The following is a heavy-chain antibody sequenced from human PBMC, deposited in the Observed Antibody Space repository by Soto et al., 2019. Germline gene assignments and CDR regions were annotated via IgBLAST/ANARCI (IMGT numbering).Heavy chain of an antibody. CDR2: TSYDGSNK. Sequence: QVQLVESGGGVVQPGRSLRLSCTASGFTFSSYAMHWVRQAPGKGLEWVAATSYDGSNKDYADSVKGRFTISRDNSKNTLYLQMNSLRAEDTAVYYCQYYYGSGTYVEGPDYWGQGTLVTVSS. CDR1: GFTFSSYA. J-gene: IGHJ4*02. D-gene: IGHD3-10*01. V-gene: IGHV3-30-3*01. CDR3: QYYYGSGTYVEGPDY.